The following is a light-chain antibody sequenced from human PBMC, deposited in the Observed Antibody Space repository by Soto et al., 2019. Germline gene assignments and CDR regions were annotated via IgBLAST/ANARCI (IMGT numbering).Light chain of an antibody. V-gene: IGKV1-5*01. CDR3: PHDDSYPSP. Sequence: DIGLSQAPSPLSASLGDRVTMTXRASQSISRYLNWYQQKPGXAPKXXXYDXSSLEGGVPSRLSGSGSGSEFTLAISSLQPDDFATYYCPHDDSYPSPFGQGTKVDIK. J-gene: IGKJ1*01. CDR2: DXS. CDR1: QSISRY.